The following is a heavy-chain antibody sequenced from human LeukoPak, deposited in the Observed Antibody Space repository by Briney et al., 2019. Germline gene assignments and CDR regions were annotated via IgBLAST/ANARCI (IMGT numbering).Heavy chain of an antibody. J-gene: IGHJ4*02. CDR3: ARIGYSGSWERYFDY. V-gene: IGHV2-70*11. CDR1: GFSLSTSGMC. Sequence: SGPTLMKPTQTLTLTCTFSGFSLSTSGMCVGWVRQPPGKALEWLARIDWDVDKSYSTSLKTRLTISKDTSKNQVVLIMTNMDPVDTATYYCARIGYSGSWERYFDYWGQGTLVTVSS. D-gene: IGHD1-26*01. CDR2: IDWDVDK.